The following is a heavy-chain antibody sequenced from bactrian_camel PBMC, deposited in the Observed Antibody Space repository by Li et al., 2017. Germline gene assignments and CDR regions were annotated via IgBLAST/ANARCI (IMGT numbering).Heavy chain of an antibody. CDR3: AAESGANNWYAPYRCRLSTDAA. Sequence: VQLVESGGGLVQPGGSLRLSCTASGFTFTTAFWVRQAPGKGLEWVSSISSLGALTYYADSVKGQLTISRDNAKNTVYLQMNTLKPDDTAMYYCAAESGANNWYAPYRCRLSTDAAWGQGTQVTVS. V-gene: IGHV3S40*01. CDR2: ISSLGALT. CDR1: GFTFTTA. J-gene: IGHJ6*01. D-gene: IGHD1*01.